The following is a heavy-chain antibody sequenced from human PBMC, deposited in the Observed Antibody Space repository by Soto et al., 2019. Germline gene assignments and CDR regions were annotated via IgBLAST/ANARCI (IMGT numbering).Heavy chain of an antibody. J-gene: IGHJ4*02. V-gene: IGHV4-4*02. D-gene: IGHD6-13*01. CDR3: ARARATIAAAAIFDC. CDR2: VYRTGRT. CDR1: GGSISTSNW. Sequence: QVQLQESGPGLVKPSGTLSLTCAVSGGSISTSNWWSWVRQPPGKGLEWIGEVYRTGRTTYNPSLERRLTISVDKSKNQFSLKLTSVTAADTAVYYCARARATIAAAAIFDCWGQGTLVTVSS.